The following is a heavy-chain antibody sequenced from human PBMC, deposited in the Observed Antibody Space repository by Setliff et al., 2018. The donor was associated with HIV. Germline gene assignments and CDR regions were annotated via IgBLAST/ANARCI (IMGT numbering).Heavy chain of an antibody. CDR3: ARHGYDPLYYYYYMDV. CDR1: GGSISSYY. D-gene: IGHD5-12*01. V-gene: IGHV4-59*01. Sequence: PSETLSLTCTVSGGSISSYYWSWIRQPPGKGLEWIGYIYYSGSTNYNPSLKSRVTISVDTSKNQFSLKLSSVTAADTAVYHCARHGYDPLYYYYYMDVWGKGTTVTVSS. J-gene: IGHJ6*03. CDR2: IYYSGST.